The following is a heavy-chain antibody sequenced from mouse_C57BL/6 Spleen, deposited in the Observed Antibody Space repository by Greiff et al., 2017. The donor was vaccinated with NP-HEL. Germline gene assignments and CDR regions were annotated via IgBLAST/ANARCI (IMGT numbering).Heavy chain of an antibody. CDR3: APYDSYAMDY. CDR2: IDPSDSYT. D-gene: IGHD6-5*01. CDR1: GYTFTSYW. Sequence: QVQLKQPGAELVRPGTSVKLSCKASGYTFTSYWMHWVKQRPGQGLEWIGVIDPSDSYTNYNQKFKGKATLTVDTSSSTAYMQLSSLTSEDSAVYYCAPYDSYAMDYWGQGTSVTVSS. V-gene: IGHV1-59*01. J-gene: IGHJ4*01.